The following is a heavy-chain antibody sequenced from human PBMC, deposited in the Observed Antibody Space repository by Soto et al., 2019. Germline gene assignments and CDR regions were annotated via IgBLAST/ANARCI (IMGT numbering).Heavy chain of an antibody. CDR1: GGSFSGYY. Sequence: SETLSLTCAVYGGSFSGYYWSWIRQPPGKGLEWIGYIYYSGSTNYNPSLKSRVTISVDTSKNQFSLKLSSVTAADTAVYYCARVRDIVVVPAATIAVFDPWGQGTLVTVSS. J-gene: IGHJ5*02. CDR2: IYYSGST. D-gene: IGHD2-2*01. V-gene: IGHV4-59*01. CDR3: ARVRDIVVVPAATIAVFDP.